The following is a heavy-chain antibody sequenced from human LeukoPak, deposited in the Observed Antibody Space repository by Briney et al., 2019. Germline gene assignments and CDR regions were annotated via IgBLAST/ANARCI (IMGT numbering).Heavy chain of an antibody. CDR2: IYSGGST. V-gene: IGHV3-66*01. Sequence: GGSLRLSCAASGLAVSSNYMSWVRQAPGKGLEWVSVIYSGGSTYYADSVKGRFTISRDNSKNTLYLQMNSLRAEDTAVYYCARDGLVGPFSYWGQGTLITVSS. CDR3: ARDGLVGPFSY. CDR1: GLAVSSNY. J-gene: IGHJ4*02. D-gene: IGHD1-26*01.